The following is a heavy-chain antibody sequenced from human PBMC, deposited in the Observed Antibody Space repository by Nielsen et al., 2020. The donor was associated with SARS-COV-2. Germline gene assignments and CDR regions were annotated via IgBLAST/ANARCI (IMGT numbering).Heavy chain of an antibody. CDR2: IYSGGST. Sequence: SLKISWAASGFTVSSNYMSWVRQAPGKGLEWVSVIYSGGSTYYADSVKGRFTISRHNSKNTLYLQMNSLRAEDTAVYYCARDSAATGEDYWGQGTLVTVSS. V-gene: IGHV3-53*04. CDR1: GFTVSSNY. J-gene: IGHJ4*02. D-gene: IGHD1-26*01. CDR3: ARDSAATGEDY.